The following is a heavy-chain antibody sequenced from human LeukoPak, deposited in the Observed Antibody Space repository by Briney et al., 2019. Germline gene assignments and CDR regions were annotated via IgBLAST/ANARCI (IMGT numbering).Heavy chain of an antibody. D-gene: IGHD4-17*01. Sequence: PGGSLRLSCAASGFTFSSYSMNWVRQPPGKGLEWIGQISHSGSNNYNPSLKSRVTILVDKSKNQFSLNLTPVTAADTAVYYCARVGINPGDHYYSGMDVWGQGTTVTVSS. CDR1: GFTFSSYS. CDR3: ARVGINPGDHYYSGMDV. J-gene: IGHJ6*02. V-gene: IGHV4-34*01. CDR2: ISHSGSN.